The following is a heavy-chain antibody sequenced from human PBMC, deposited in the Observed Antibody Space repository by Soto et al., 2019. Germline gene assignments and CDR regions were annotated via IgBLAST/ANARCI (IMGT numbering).Heavy chain of an antibody. Sequence: QVQLQQWGAGLLKPSETLCITYVVYGASFSGYYWSWIRQPPGKGLEWIGEINHSGSTNYNPSLKSRVTISVDTSKNQFSLKLSSVTAADTAVYYCARGKSRTTVTDYYYMDVWGKGTTVTVSS. D-gene: IGHD4-17*01. CDR1: GASFSGYY. CDR2: INHSGST. V-gene: IGHV4-34*01. CDR3: ARGKSRTTVTDYYYMDV. J-gene: IGHJ6*03.